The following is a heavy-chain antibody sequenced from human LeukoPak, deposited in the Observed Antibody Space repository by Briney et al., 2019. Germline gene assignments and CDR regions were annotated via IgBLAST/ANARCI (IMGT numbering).Heavy chain of an antibody. CDR1: GGSFSGYY. CDR3: VTYYFDSSGPKKNY. D-gene: IGHD3-22*01. CDR2: INHSGST. V-gene: IGHV4-34*01. J-gene: IGHJ4*02. Sequence: SETLSLTCAVYGGSFSGYYWSWIRQPPGKGLEWIGEINHSGSTNYNSSLKSRVTISVDTSKKQFSLKLSSVTAADTAVYYCVTYYFDSSGPKKNYWGQGTLVTVSS.